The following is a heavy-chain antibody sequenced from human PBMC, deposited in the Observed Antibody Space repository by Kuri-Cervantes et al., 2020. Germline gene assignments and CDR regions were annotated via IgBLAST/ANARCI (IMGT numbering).Heavy chain of an antibody. Sequence: GESLKISCAASGFTFSSFWMTWVRQAPGKGLEWVANIKQDGSEKYYVDSVKGRFTISRDNAKNSLYLQMSSLRAEDTAVYYCARGRGVTWGQGTLVTVSS. CDR2: IKQDGSEK. CDR3: ARGRGVT. D-gene: IGHD3-10*01. CDR1: GFTFSSFW. V-gene: IGHV3-7*01. J-gene: IGHJ5*02.